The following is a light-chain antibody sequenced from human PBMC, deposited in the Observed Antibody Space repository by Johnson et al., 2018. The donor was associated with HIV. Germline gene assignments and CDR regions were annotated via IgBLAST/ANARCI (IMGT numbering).Light chain of an antibody. J-gene: IGLJ1*01. CDR1: SSNIGNNY. CDR2: ENN. CDR3: GTWDSSLSAFYV. Sequence: QSVLTQPPSVSAAPGQKVTISCSGSSSNIGNNYVSWYQQLPGTAPKLLIYENNKRPSGIPDRFSGSKSGTSATLGITGLQTGDAADYYCGTWDSSLSAFYVFGTGTKATVL. V-gene: IGLV1-51*02.